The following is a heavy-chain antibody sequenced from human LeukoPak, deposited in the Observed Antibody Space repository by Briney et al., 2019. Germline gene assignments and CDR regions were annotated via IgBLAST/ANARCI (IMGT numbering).Heavy chain of an antibody. Sequence: PGGSLRLSCAASGFTFSSYEMNWVRQAPGKGLEWVSYISSSGSTIYYADSVKGRFTISRDNAKNSLYLQMNSLRAEDTAVYYCARLVAVAGFDYGGQGTLVTVSS. CDR3: ARLVAVAGFDY. D-gene: IGHD6-19*01. CDR1: GFTFSSYE. J-gene: IGHJ4*02. CDR2: ISSSGSTI. V-gene: IGHV3-48*03.